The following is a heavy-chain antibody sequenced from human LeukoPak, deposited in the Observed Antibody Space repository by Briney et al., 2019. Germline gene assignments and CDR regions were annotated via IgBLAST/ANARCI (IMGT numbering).Heavy chain of an antibody. V-gene: IGHV4-59*01. CDR2: TYYGGST. CDR3: ARGPSVTSIGGP. CDR1: GGSISHYY. J-gene: IGHJ5*02. D-gene: IGHD4-17*01. Sequence: SETLSLTCTVSGGSISHYYWSWIRQPPEKGLEWIGYTYYGGSTKFNPSLKSRVAISVDTSKKQFSLNLTSVTAADTAVYYCARGPSVTSIGGPWGQETLVTVSA.